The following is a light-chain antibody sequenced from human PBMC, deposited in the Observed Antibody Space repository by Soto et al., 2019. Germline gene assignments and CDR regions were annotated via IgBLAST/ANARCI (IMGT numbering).Light chain of an antibody. CDR2: GAS. CDR1: QSVNNDY. Sequence: EIVLTQSPGTLSLSPGERAALSCRASQSVNNDYLAWYHQKPGRAPRLVIYGASKRATGIPDRFSGSGSGTDFPLTISRLETEDFAVYYCQQYGSSPWTFGQGTNVEIK. CDR3: QQYGSSPWT. V-gene: IGKV3-20*01. J-gene: IGKJ1*01.